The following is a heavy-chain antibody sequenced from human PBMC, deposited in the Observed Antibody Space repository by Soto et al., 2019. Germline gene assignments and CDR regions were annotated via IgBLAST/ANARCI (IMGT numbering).Heavy chain of an antibody. J-gene: IGHJ3*02. D-gene: IGHD1-26*01. CDR3: ARFNSGSYYEAFDI. CDR2: IYHSGST. CDR1: GGSISSSNW. V-gene: IGHV4-4*02. Sequence: TLSLTCAVSGGSISSSNWWSWVRQPPGKGLEWIGEIYHSGSTNYNPSLKSRVTISVDKSKNQFSLKLSSVTAADTAVYYCARFNSGSYYEAFDIWGQGTMVTVSS.